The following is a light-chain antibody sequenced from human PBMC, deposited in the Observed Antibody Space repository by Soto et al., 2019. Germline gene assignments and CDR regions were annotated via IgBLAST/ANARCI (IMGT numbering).Light chain of an antibody. CDR3: SSYTSSSTS. CDR1: SSDVGGYNY. V-gene: IGLV2-14*01. J-gene: IGLJ1*01. Sequence: QFVLTQPASVSGSPGQSITISCTGTSSDVGGYNYVSWYQQHPGKAPKLMIYDVSNRPSGVSNRFSGSKSGNTASLTISGLQAEDEADYYCSSYTSSSTSFGTGTKLTVL. CDR2: DVS.